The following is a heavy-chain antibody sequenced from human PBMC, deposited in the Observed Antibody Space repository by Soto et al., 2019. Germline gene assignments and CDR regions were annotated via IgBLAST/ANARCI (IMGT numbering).Heavy chain of an antibody. D-gene: IGHD1-26*01. CDR1: GGSFRTYT. Sequence: QVQLVQSGAEVKKPGSSVKVSCTASGGSFRTYTTSWVRQAPGQGLEWMGGIIPIFGTLNYAQKIQGIVTITADESTSTAYMELRNLRSADPAVYYWSRVRGATRLYYAMYVWGPGNAVSVSS. J-gene: IGHJ6*02. V-gene: IGHV1-69*01. CDR2: IIPIFGTL. CDR3: SRVRGATRLYYAMYV.